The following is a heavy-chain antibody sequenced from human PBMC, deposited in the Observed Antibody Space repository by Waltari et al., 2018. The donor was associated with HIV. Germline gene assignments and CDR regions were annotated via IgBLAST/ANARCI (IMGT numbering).Heavy chain of an antibody. Sequence: QAQLQQWAPGLLKPAEALSPTCPFYGTSLNESNWTWTRQPPAMGPTWMGVAGLGGNVNVLPSLRRRLSLSTDASKNQFSLTLTSVAATDTDVYFCARGLQMTSYASGNWLWEQMLSRFFFDLWGQGTRV. CDR2: AGLGGNV. V-gene: IGHV4-34*01. D-gene: IGHD3-3*01. CDR3: ARGLQMTSYASGNWLWEQMLSRFFFDL. CDR1: GTSLNESN. J-gene: IGHJ4*02.